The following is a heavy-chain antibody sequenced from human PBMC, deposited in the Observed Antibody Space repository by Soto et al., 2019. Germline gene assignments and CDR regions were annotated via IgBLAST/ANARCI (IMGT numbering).Heavy chain of an antibody. CDR2: ISSSGSTI. D-gene: IGHD3-22*01. CDR3: ASESTGYYYAIDY. CDR1: GFTFSSCS. Sequence: GGSLRLSCAASGFTFSSCSMNWVRQAPGKGLEWVSYISSSGSTIYYTDSVKGRFTISRDNAKNSLYLQMNSLRDEDTAVYYCASESTGYYYAIDYWGQGTLVTVSS. J-gene: IGHJ4*02. V-gene: IGHV3-48*02.